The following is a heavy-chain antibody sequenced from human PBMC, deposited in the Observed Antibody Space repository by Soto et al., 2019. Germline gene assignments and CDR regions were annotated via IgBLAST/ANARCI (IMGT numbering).Heavy chain of an antibody. Sequence: QVQLQESGPGLVKPSQTLSLTCTVSGGPIINGDTYLNWIRQHPEKGLEWMGYINYRGTTNYHPALKSRMLISRDTSKNQFSLRLTSVTAADTAVYCCARDAPGAAPYWGQGTLVTVSS. D-gene: IGHD6-13*01. CDR3: ARDAPGAAPY. J-gene: IGHJ4*02. V-gene: IGHV4-31*03. CDR2: INYRGTT. CDR1: GGPIINGDTY.